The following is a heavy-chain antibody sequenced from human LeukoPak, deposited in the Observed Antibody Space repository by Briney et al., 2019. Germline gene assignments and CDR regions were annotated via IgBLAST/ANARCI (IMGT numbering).Heavy chain of an antibody. J-gene: IGHJ3*02. CDR1: GYTFTSYG. Sequence: GSVKVSCKTSGYTFTSYGISWVQQAPGQGLEWMGWISAYNGNTNYAQKVQGRVTMTTDTSTSTAYMELRSLRSDDTAVYYCARGLQENLAWLTAFSAFDIWDQGTMVTVSS. CDR3: ARGLQENLAWLTAFSAFDI. V-gene: IGHV1-18*01. CDR2: ISAYNGNT. D-gene: IGHD6-19*01.